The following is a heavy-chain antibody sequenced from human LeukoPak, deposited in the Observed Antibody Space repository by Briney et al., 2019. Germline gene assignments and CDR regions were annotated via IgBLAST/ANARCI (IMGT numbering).Heavy chain of an antibody. CDR2: ISSSSSYI. V-gene: IGHV3-21*01. D-gene: IGHD6-6*01. CDR1: GYTFTSYY. J-gene: IGHJ4*02. Sequence: GASVKVSCKASGYTFTSYYMNWVRQAPGKGLEWVSSISSSSSYIYYADSVKGRFTISRDNAKNSLYLQMNSLRAEDTAVYYCARGRGSSSPAPMVYWGQGTLVTVSS. CDR3: ARGRGSSSPAPMVY.